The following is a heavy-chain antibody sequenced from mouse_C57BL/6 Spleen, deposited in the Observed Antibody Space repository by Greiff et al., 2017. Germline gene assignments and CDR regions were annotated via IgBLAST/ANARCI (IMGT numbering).Heavy chain of an antibody. D-gene: IGHD2-1*01. V-gene: IGHV1-18*01. CDR1: GYTFTDYN. CDR2: INPNNGGT. J-gene: IGHJ3*01. CDR3: ARGGNWAY. Sequence: VQLQQSGPELVQPGASVKIPCKASGYTFTDYNMDWVKQSHGKSLEWIGDINPNNGGTIYNQKFKGKATLTVDKSSSTAYMELRSLTAEDTAVYCCARGGNWAYWGQGTLVTVSA.